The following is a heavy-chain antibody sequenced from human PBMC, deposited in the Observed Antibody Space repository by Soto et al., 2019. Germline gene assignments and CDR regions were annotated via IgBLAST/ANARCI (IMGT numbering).Heavy chain of an antibody. Sequence: GGSLRLSCAASGFTFSSYGMHWVRQAPGKGLEWVAVISYDGSNKYYADSVKGRFTISRDNSKSTLYLQMNSLRAEDTAVYYCAKDVAPMVGANWFDPWGQGTLVTVSS. D-gene: IGHD1-26*01. CDR3: AKDVAPMVGANWFDP. V-gene: IGHV3-30*18. J-gene: IGHJ5*02. CDR1: GFTFSSYG. CDR2: ISYDGSNK.